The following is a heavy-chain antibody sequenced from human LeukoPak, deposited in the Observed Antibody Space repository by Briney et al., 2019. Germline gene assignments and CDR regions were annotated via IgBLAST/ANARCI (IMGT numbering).Heavy chain of an antibody. J-gene: IGHJ5*02. CDR2: VNPNSGGT. V-gene: IGHV1-2*02. CDR1: GYTFTDYY. D-gene: IGHD3-10*01. CDR3: AGLWFGGELDP. Sequence: ASVKVSCKASGYTFTDYYMHWVRQAPGQGLEWMGWVNPNSGGTNYAQKFQGRVTMTRDTSISTAYMELSRLRSDDTAVYYCAGLWFGGELDPWGQGTLVTVSS.